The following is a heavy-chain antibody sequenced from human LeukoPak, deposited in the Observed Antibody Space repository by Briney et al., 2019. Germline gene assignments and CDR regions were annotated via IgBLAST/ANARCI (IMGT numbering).Heavy chain of an antibody. J-gene: IGHJ6*03. CDR1: GFTFSDFY. Sequence: GGSLRLSCAASGFTFSDFYMSWIRPAPGKGLEWISYISGTGRTIYYADSVKGRFTVSRDNAKNSLYLQMNSLRAEDTAVYYCARDHGPSYYMDVWGKGTTVTVSS. V-gene: IGHV3-11*04. CDR3: ARDHGPSYYMDV. CDR2: ISGTGRTI.